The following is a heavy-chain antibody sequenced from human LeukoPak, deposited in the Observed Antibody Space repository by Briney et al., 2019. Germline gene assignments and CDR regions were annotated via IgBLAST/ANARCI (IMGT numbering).Heavy chain of an antibody. CDR3: ATAPPVVPAAPGYYYYMDV. V-gene: IGHV1-69*05. D-gene: IGHD2-2*01. CDR2: IIPIFGTA. J-gene: IGHJ6*03. CDR1: GGTFSSYA. Sequence: ASVKVSCKASGGTFSSYAISWVRQAPGQGLEWMGGIIPIFGTANYAQKFQGRVTITTDESTSTAHMELSSLRSEDTAVYYCATAPPVVPAAPGYYYYMDVWGKGTTVTVSS.